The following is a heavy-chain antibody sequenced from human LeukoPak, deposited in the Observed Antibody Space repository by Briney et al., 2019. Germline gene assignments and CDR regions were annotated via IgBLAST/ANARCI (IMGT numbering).Heavy chain of an antibody. D-gene: IGHD1-7*01. J-gene: IGHJ4*02. V-gene: IGHV4-59*01. CDR3: ARDSWNYAPFGY. CDR2: IYYSGST. CDR1: GGSISSYY. Sequence: PSETLSLTCTVSGGSISSYYWSWLRQPPGKGLEWVGYIYYSGSTTYNPSLKSRVTISVDTSKNQFSLKLSSVTAADTAVYYCARDSWNYAPFGYWGQGTLVTVSS.